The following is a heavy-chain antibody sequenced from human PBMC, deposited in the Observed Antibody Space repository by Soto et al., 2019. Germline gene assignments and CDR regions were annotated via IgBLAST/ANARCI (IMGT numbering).Heavy chain of an antibody. CDR3: ALGDIAAAGADY. Sequence: QVQLQEWGPGLVKPSQTLSLTCTVSGGSISSGGYYWSWIRQHPGKGMEWIGYIYYSGSTYYNPSRKSRITISVDTSKNQFSLKLSSVTAADTAVYYCALGDIAAAGADYWGQGTLVTVSS. J-gene: IGHJ4*02. CDR1: GGSISSGGYY. CDR2: IYYSGST. D-gene: IGHD6-13*01. V-gene: IGHV4-31*03.